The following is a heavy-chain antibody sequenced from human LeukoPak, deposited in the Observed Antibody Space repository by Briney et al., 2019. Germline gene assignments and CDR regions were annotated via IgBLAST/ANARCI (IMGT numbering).Heavy chain of an antibody. V-gene: IGHV3-66*01. J-gene: IGHJ6*02. CDR2: IYSGGST. CDR3: ARDSVSGYYGMDV. D-gene: IGHD1-14*01. Sequence: GGSLRLSCTASGFAVSSNYINWVRQAPGKGLEWVSVIYSGGSTYYAGSVKGRFTISRDNSKNTLYLQMNSLRAEDTAVYYCARDSVSGYYGMDVWGQGTTVTVSS. CDR1: GFAVSSNY.